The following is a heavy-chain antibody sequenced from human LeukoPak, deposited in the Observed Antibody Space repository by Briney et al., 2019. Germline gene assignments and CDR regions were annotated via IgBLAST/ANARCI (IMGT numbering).Heavy chain of an antibody. D-gene: IGHD6-19*01. CDR1: GFTFSSYG. CDR3: AKAGYSSGWFLVGKFDY. V-gene: IGHV3-23*01. CDR2: ISGSGGST. J-gene: IGHJ4*02. Sequence: GRSLRLSCAASGFTFSSYGMHWVRQAPGKGLEWVSAISGSGGSTYYADSVKGRFTISRDNSKNTLYLQMNSLRAEDTAVYYCAKAGYSSGWFLVGKFDYWGQGTLVTVSS.